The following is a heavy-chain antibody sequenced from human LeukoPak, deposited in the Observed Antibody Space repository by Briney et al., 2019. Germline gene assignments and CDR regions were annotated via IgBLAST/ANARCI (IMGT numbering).Heavy chain of an antibody. CDR3: VRSWIQVWRFDN. J-gene: IGHJ4*02. Sequence: PSETLSLTCTVSGGSISSSSYYWGWIRQPPGKGLEWIGSLYYSGSTYYNPSLKSRVTISVDTSTNQFSLKLSSVTAADTAVYYCVRSWIQVWRFDNWGQGTLVTVSS. D-gene: IGHD5-18*01. CDR2: LYYSGST. CDR1: GGSISSSSYY. V-gene: IGHV4-39*01.